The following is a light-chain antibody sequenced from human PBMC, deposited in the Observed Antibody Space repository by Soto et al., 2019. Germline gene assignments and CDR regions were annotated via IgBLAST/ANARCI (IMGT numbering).Light chain of an antibody. CDR1: QSVSRN. J-gene: IGKJ4*01. V-gene: IGKV3-20*01. CDR3: HQYGSSPLT. CDR2: GAS. Sequence: EVVLTQSPATLSVSPGDRATLSCRASQSVSRNLAWYQQKPGQAPRLLIYGASTRATGVPARFSGSGSATDFTLTISRLEPEDFAVYYCHQYGSSPLTFGGGTKVEI.